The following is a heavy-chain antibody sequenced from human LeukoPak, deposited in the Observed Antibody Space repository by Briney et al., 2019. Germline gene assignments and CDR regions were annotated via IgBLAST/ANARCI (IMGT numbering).Heavy chain of an antibody. CDR2: INAGNGNT. J-gene: IGHJ6*03. Sequence: GASVKVSCKASGYTFTSYAMHWVRQAPGQRLEWMGWINAGNGNTKYSQKFQGRVTITRDTSASTAYMELSSLRSEDTAVYYCARVLRDYDFWSGPPYYYYYYMDVWGKGTTVTVSS. V-gene: IGHV1-3*01. CDR3: ARVLRDYDFWSGPPYYYYYYMDV. CDR1: GYTFTSYA. D-gene: IGHD3-3*01.